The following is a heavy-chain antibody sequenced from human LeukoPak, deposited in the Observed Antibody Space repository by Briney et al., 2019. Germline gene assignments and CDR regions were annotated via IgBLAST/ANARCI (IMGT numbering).Heavy chain of an antibody. J-gene: IGHJ4*02. Sequence: GGPLRLSCAASGFTFSSYSMNWVRQAPGKGLGWVSYISSSSGTIYNADSVTGRFTISRDNAKNSLYLQMNSLRAEDTAVYYCARDYCSSTSCSELGWYYFDYWGQGTLVTVSS. V-gene: IGHV3-48*04. CDR2: ISSSSGTI. CDR1: GFTFSSYS. CDR3: ARDYCSSTSCSELGWYYFDY. D-gene: IGHD2-2*01.